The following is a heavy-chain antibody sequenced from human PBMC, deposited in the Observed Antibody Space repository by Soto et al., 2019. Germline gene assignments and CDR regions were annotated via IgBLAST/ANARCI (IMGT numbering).Heavy chain of an antibody. D-gene: IGHD3-22*01. V-gene: IGHV5-10-1*01. Sequence: PGESLKISCKGSGYSFAGYWITWVRKMPGKGLEWMGRIDPSDSPTYYSPSFRGHVTISAAKSITTVFLQWSSLRASDTAMYYCARQIYDSDSGPNFQYYFDSWGQGTLVTVSS. CDR1: GYSFAGYW. J-gene: IGHJ4*02. CDR3: ARQIYDSDSGPNFQYYFDS. CDR2: IDPSDSPT.